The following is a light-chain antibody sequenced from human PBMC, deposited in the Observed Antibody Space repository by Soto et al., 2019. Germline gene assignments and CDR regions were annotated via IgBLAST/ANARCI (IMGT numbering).Light chain of an antibody. V-gene: IGLV4-60*02. CDR3: ETWDSKILV. CDR2: LEGSGSY. J-gene: IGLJ2*01. CDR1: SGHSSYS. Sequence: QSVLTQSSSASASLGSSVKLTCTLSSGHSSYSIAWHQQQPGKAPRYLMKLEGSGSYNKGSGVPDRFSGSSSGADRYLTISHLQFEDEGDYYCETWDSKILVFGGGTKLTVL.